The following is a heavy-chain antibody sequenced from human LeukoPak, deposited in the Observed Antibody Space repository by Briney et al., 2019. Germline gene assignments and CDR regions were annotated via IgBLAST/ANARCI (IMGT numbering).Heavy chain of an antibody. D-gene: IGHD3-10*01. CDR2: IYYSGST. CDR3: AGRDYYGSGSYYRNDY. J-gene: IGHJ4*02. V-gene: IGHV4-39*01. CDR1: GGSISSSSYY. Sequence: SETLSLTCTVSGGSISSSSYYWGWIRQPPGKGLEWIGSIYYSGSTYYNPSLKSRVTISVDTSKNQFSLKLSSVTAADTAVYYRAGRDYYGSGSYYRNDYWGQGTLVTVSS.